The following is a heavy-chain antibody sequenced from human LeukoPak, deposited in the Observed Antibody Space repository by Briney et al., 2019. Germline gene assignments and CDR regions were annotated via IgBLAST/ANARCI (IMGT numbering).Heavy chain of an antibody. Sequence: PSETLSLTCAVYGGSFSGYYWSWIRQPPGKGLEWIGEINHSGSTNYNPSLKSRVTISVDTSKNQFSLKLSSVTAADTAFYYCARGDYNSGTTFCCDYWGQGTLVTVSS. CDR1: GGSFSGYY. J-gene: IGHJ4*02. CDR3: ARGDYNSGTTFCCDY. CDR2: INHSGST. V-gene: IGHV4-34*01. D-gene: IGHD6-19*01.